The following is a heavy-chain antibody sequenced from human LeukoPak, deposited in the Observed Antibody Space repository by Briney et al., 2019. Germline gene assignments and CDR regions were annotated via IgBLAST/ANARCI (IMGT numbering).Heavy chain of an antibody. CDR3: ARLPRYGSGSYKRAAFDI. V-gene: IGHV4-34*01. J-gene: IGHJ3*02. CDR2: INHSGST. CDR1: GGSFSGYY. Sequence: SETLSLTCAVYGGSFSGYYWSWIRQPPGKGLEWIGEINHSGSTNYNPSLKSRVTISVDTSKNQFSLKLSSVTAADTAVYYCARLPRYGSGSYKRAAFDIWGQGTMVTVSS. D-gene: IGHD3-10*01.